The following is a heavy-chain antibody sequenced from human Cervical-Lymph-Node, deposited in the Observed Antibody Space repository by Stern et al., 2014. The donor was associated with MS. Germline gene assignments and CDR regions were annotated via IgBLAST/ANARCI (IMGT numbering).Heavy chain of an antibody. CDR2: LSASNGNT. D-gene: IGHD6-19*01. J-gene: IGHJ4*02. V-gene: IGHV1-18*01. Sequence: VQLVESGAEVKKPGASVKVSCKASGYTFTRYGISWVRPAPGQGLEWRGWLSASNGNTNYAKKLQGRAPPTTNTSTSTAYMELRSLGSDDTAVYYCARGRGSGWSPFDYWGQGTLVTVSS. CDR1: GYTFTRYG. CDR3: ARGRGSGWSPFDY.